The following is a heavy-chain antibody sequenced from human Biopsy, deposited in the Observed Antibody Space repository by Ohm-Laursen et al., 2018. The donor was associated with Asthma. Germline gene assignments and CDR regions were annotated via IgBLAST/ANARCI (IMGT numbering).Heavy chain of an antibody. CDR2: IYRNGDT. CDR1: GDSIDSGDYS. CDR3: ARGWNCGGDCYSLDY. J-gene: IGHJ4*02. Sequence: SETLSLTCGVSGDSIDSGDYSRTWIRQSPGVGLEWIGYIYRNGDTYYNPTLKNRVTISIDRSKNQLSLRLRSVTAADTAVYYCARGWNCGGDCYSLDYWGQGTLVTVSS. D-gene: IGHD2-21*02. V-gene: IGHV4-30-2*06.